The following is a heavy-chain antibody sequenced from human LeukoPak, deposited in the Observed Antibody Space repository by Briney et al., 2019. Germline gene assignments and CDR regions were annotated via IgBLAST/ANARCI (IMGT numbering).Heavy chain of an antibody. Sequence: SETLSLTCAVYGGSFSGYYWSGIRQPPGKGLEWIGEINHSGSTNYNPSLKSRVTISVDTSKNQFSLKLSSVTAADTAVYYCARGDEGLDYWGQGTLVTVSS. D-gene: IGHD3-16*01. CDR3: ARGDEGLDY. CDR2: INHSGST. CDR1: GGSFSGYY. V-gene: IGHV4-34*01. J-gene: IGHJ4*02.